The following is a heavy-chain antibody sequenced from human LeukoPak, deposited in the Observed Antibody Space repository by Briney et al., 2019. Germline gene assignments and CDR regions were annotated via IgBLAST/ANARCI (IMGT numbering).Heavy chain of an antibody. CDR3: AREIADSSGYYYSFDY. Sequence: GASVKVSCKASGGTFSSYAISWVRQAPGQGLEWMGRIIPILGIANYAQKFQGRVTITADESTSTAYMELSSLRSEDTAVYYCAREIADSSGYYYSFDYWGQGTLVTVSS. J-gene: IGHJ4*02. D-gene: IGHD3-22*01. CDR2: IIPILGIA. CDR1: GGTFSSYA. V-gene: IGHV1-69*04.